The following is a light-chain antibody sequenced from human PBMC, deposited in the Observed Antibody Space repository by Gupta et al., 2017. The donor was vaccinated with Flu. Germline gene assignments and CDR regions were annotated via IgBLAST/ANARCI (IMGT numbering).Light chain of an antibody. CDR3: QAWDSSTGV. J-gene: IGLJ2*01. V-gene: IGLV3-1*01. CDR2: QDS. CDR1: KLGDKY. Sequence: SPGQTASITCSGDKLGDKYTCWYQQKPGQSPVLVIYQDSKRPSGIPERFSGSNSGNTATLTISGIQAMDEADYFCQAWDSSTGVFGGGTKLTVL.